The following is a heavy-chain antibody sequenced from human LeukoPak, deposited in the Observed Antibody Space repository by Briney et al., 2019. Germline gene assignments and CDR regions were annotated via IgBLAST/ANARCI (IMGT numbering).Heavy chain of an antibody. CDR3: ARERIAATGTGWFDP. CDR2: ISYDGNNK. V-gene: IGHV3-30*04. Sequence: AGSLRLSCVGSGFTFSDYAIHWVRQAPGRGLEWVAVISYDGNNKYYGDSVKGRFTISRDNSKNPLYLQMDSLRAEETAVYYCARERIAATGTGWFDPWGQGTLVTVSS. CDR1: GFTFSDYA. J-gene: IGHJ5*02. D-gene: IGHD6-13*01.